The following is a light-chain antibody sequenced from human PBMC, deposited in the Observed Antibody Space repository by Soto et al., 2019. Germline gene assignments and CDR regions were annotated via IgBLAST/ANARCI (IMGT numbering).Light chain of an antibody. J-gene: IGKJ1*01. Sequence: DNVMTQSPDTLSVSPGDRATLSCRASRIICHNYLAWYQQKRGQPPRLLIYATSTRATGIPDRFSGSGSVTNFTLTISRLEPEDFAVYYCQQFGISPWTFGQGTKVEIK. V-gene: IGKV3-20*01. CDR1: RIICHNY. CDR3: QQFGISPWT. CDR2: ATS.